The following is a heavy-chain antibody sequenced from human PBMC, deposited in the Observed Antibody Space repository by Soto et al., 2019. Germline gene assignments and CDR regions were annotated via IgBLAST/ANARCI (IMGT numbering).Heavy chain of an antibody. D-gene: IGHD6-19*01. CDR2: IDPSDSYT. Sequence: PGESLKISCKGSGYRFTSYWINWVRQMPGKGLEWMGRIDPSDSYTNYSPSFQGHVTIAADKSISTAYLQWSSLKASDTGMYYCARRVAVTGTHEDYGMDVWGQGTTVTVSS. CDR3: ARRVAVTGTHEDYGMDV. V-gene: IGHV5-10-1*01. J-gene: IGHJ6*02. CDR1: GYRFTSYW.